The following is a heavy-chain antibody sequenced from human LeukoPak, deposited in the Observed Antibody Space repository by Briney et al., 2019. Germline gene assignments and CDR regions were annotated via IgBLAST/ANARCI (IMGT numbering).Heavy chain of an antibody. Sequence: TGGSLRLSCAASGFTFSSYGMHWVRQAPGKGLEWVAFIRYDGSNKYYADSVKGRFTISRDNARNSLYLQINSLRAEDAAVYYCARERYYDSLTGYTEGAFDCWGQGTLVTVSS. J-gene: IGHJ4*02. CDR3: ARERYYDSLTGYTEGAFDC. CDR1: GFTFSSYG. D-gene: IGHD3-9*01. V-gene: IGHV3-30*02. CDR2: IRYDGSNK.